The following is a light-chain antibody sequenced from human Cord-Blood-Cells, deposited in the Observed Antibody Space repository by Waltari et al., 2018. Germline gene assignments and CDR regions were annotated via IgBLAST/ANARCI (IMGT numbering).Light chain of an antibody. Sequence: QSALTQPASVSGSPGQSITISCTGTSSDVGSYHLVSWYHQHPGKAPNPMIYEGSRRPSGVANRFSGSKSGNTASLTISGLQAEYEADYYCCSYAGSSTWVFGGGTKLTVL. J-gene: IGLJ3*02. CDR2: EGS. CDR1: SSDVGSYHL. V-gene: IGLV2-23*01. CDR3: CSYAGSSTWV.